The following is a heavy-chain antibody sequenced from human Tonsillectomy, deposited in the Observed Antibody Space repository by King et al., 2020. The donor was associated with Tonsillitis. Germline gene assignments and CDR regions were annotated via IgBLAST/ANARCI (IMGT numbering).Heavy chain of an antibody. V-gene: IGHV4-34*01. D-gene: IGHD3-10*01. CDR3: ARVQRRGESLGFDY. CDR1: GASFSSYY. CDR2: VNYSGST. J-gene: IGHJ4*02. Sequence: VQLQQWGARLLKPSETLSLTCAVNGASFSSYYWSWVRQPPGKGLEWIGEVNYSGSTNYNPSLKSRLTISVDTSNNQLSLKLTSVTAADTAVYYCARVQRRGESLGFDYWGQGTLVTVS.